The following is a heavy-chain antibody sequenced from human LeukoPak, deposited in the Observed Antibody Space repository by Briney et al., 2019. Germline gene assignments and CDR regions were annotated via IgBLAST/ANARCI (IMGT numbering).Heavy chain of an antibody. V-gene: IGHV1-2*02. D-gene: IGHD1-26*01. CDR2: INPNSGVT. Sequence: ASVKVSCKASGYTFTGYYMHWVRQAPGQGPEWMGWINPNSGVTNYAQKFQGRVTMTRDTSISTAYMELSRLRSDDTAVYYCARENSGSYGFIDYWGQGTLVTVSS. CDR3: ARENSGSYGFIDY. J-gene: IGHJ4*02. CDR1: GYTFTGYY.